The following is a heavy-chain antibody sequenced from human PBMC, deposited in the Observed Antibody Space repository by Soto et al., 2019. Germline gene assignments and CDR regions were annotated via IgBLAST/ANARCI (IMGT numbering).Heavy chain of an antibody. J-gene: IGHJ4*02. CDR2: IYHSGST. V-gene: IGHV4-30-2*01. CDR3: ARAPYSPGHYFDY. CDR1: GGSISSGGYS. D-gene: IGHD6-13*01. Sequence: QLQLQESGSGLVKPSQTLSLTCAVSGGSISSGGYSWSWIRQPPGKGLEWIGYIYHSGSTYYNPSLKSRVXXSXDXSKNQFSLKLSSVTAADTAVYYCARAPYSPGHYFDYWGQGTLVTVSS.